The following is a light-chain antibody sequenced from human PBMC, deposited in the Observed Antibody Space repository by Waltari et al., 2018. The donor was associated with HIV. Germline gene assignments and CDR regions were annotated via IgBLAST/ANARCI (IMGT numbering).Light chain of an antibody. J-gene: IGKJ4*01. V-gene: IGKV3D-15*01. Sequence: EIVMTQSPATLSVSPGERATLSCRASQSVSSSLAWYQQKPGQGPRLLIYVASTRATGIPARFSGSGSGTEFTLTISSLQSEDFAVYYCQQYKNWPLTFGGGTKVEIK. CDR3: QQYKNWPLT. CDR2: VAS. CDR1: QSVSSS.